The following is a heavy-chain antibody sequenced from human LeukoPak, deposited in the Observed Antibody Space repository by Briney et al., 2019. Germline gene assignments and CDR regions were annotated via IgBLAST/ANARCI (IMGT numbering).Heavy chain of an antibody. CDR1: GFTFNSYS. CDR2: ISSSSSYI. Sequence: GGSLRLSCAASGFTFNSYSMNWVRQAPGKGLEWVSSISSSSSYIYYADSVKGRFTISRDNAKNSLYLQMNSLRAEDTAVYYCARELERPYDAFDIWGQGTMVTVSS. CDR3: ARELERPYDAFDI. D-gene: IGHD1-1*01. J-gene: IGHJ3*02. V-gene: IGHV3-21*01.